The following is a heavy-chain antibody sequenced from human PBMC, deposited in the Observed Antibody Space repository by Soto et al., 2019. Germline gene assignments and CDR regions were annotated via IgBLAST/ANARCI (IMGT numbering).Heavy chain of an antibody. CDR1: GGSFSGYY. D-gene: IGHD6-19*01. Sequence: SETLSLTCAVYGGSFSGYYWSWIRQPPGKGLEWIGEINHSGSTNYNPSLKSRVTISVDTSKNQFSLKLSSVTAADTAVYYCARATPRYSSGWYKRGNWFDPWGQGTLVTVSS. V-gene: IGHV4-34*01. CDR3: ARATPRYSSGWYKRGNWFDP. CDR2: INHSGST. J-gene: IGHJ5*02.